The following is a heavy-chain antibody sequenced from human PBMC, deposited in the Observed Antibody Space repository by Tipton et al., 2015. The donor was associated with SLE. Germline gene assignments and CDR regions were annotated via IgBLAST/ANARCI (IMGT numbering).Heavy chain of an antibody. CDR3: ARLGIVVVPAAFDY. V-gene: IGHV3-7*01. D-gene: IGHD2-2*01. CDR2: IKQDGSEE. Sequence: SLRLSCAASGSTFRSYWMRWVRQAPGQGLEWVANIKQDGSEEYYVDSVKGRFTISRDNAKNSLYLQMNSLRAEDTAMYYCARLGIVVVPAAFDYWGQGTLVTVSS. CDR1: GSTFRSYW. J-gene: IGHJ4*02.